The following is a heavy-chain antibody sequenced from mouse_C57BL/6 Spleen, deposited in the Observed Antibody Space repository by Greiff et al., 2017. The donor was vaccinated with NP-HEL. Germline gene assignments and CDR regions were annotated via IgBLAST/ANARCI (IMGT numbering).Heavy chain of an antibody. CDR3: ARWCYDEEYYFDY. CDR1: GYTFTSYG. Sequence: VQLQQPGAELARPGASVKLSCKASGYTFTSYGISWVKQRTGQGLEWIGEIYPRSGNTYYNEKFKGKATLTADKSSSTAYMELSSLTSEDSAVYFSARWCYDEEYYFDYWGQGTTLTVSS. CDR2: IYPRSGNT. J-gene: IGHJ2*01. V-gene: IGHV1-81*01. D-gene: IGHD2-12*01.